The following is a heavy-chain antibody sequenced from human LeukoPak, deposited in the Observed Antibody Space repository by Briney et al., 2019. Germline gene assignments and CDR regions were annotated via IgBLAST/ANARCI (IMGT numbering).Heavy chain of an antibody. CDR3: ARGSTYGDYADY. V-gene: IGHV4-59*08. CDR1: GGSISSYF. J-gene: IGHJ4*02. Sequence: SETLSLTCTVSGGSISSYFWSWIRQPPGMGLEWIGYIYYSGSTNYNPSLKSRVTISVDTSKNQFSLKLSSVTAADTAVYYCARGSTYGDYADYWGQGTLVTVSS. CDR2: IYYSGST. D-gene: IGHD4-17*01.